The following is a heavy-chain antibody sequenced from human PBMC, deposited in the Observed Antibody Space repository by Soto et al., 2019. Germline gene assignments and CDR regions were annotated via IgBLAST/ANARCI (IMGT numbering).Heavy chain of an antibody. V-gene: IGHV3-30*18. CDR3: AKGDDDYYYYYMDV. J-gene: IGHJ6*03. CDR2: ISYDGSNK. D-gene: IGHD1-1*01. Sequence: GGSLRLSCAASGFTFSSYGMHWVRQAPGKGLEWVAVISYDGSNKYYADSVKGRFTISRDNSKNTLYLQMNSLRAEDTAVYYCAKGDDDYYYYYMDVWGKGTTVTVSS. CDR1: GFTFSSYG.